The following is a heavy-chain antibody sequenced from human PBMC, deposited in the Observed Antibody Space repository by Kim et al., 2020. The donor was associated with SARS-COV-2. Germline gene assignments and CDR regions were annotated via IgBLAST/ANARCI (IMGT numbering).Heavy chain of an antibody. V-gene: IGHV3-30*07. J-gene: IGHJ4*02. CDR3: AREGVYYYDTSGTKTYFFDY. Sequence: RFTIYRDNSKNTLYLQMNSLRAEDTAVYYCAREGVYYYDTSGTKTYFFDYWGQGTLVTVSS. D-gene: IGHD3-22*01.